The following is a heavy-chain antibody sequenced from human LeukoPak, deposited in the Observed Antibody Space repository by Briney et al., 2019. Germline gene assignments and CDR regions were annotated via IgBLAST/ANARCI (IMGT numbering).Heavy chain of an antibody. Sequence: SETLSLTCAVYGGSFSGYYWSRLRQPPGKGLEGIGEINHSGSTNYNPSLKSRVTISVDTSKNQFSLKLSSVTAADTAVYYCARALEIGYDSSGYYGYWGQGTLVTVSS. D-gene: IGHD3-22*01. J-gene: IGHJ4*02. V-gene: IGHV4-34*01. CDR3: ARALEIGYDSSGYYGY. CDR1: GGSFSGYY. CDR2: INHSGST.